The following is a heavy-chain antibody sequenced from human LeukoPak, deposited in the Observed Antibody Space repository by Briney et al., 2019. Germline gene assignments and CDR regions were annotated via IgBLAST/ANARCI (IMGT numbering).Heavy chain of an antibody. CDR1: GGSFSGYY. D-gene: IGHD6-19*01. CDR3: ARDRSAVAGTVLDY. CDR2: INHSGST. V-gene: IGHV4-34*01. Sequence: PSETLSLTCAVYGGSFSGYYWSWIRQPPGKGLEWIGEINHSGSTNYNPSLKSRVTISVDTSKNQFSLKLSSVTAADTAVYYCARDRSAVAGTVLDYWGQGTLVTVSS. J-gene: IGHJ4*02.